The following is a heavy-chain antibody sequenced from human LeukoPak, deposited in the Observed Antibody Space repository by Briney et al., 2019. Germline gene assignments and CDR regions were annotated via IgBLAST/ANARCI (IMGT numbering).Heavy chain of an antibody. CDR1: GFTFSSYA. CDR3: ARGFFTFGGVIALGY. CDR2: INHSGST. J-gene: IGHJ4*02. V-gene: IGHV4-34*01. D-gene: IGHD3-16*02. Sequence: GSLRLSCAASGFTFSSYAMSWIRQPPGKGLEWIGEINHSGSTNYNPSLKSRITISVDTSKNQFSLKLSSVTAADTAVYYCARGFFTFGGVIALGYWGQGTLVTVSS.